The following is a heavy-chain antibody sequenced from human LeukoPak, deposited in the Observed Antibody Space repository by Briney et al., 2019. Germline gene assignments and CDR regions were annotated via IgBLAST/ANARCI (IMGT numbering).Heavy chain of an antibody. CDR3: ARDRFAVTTFSPGFDY. D-gene: IGHD4-17*01. CDR1: GFTFSSYA. CDR2: ISYDGSNK. J-gene: IGHJ4*02. Sequence: GGSLRLSCAASGFTFSSYAMHWVRQAPGKGLEWVVVISYDGSNKYYADSVKGRFTISRDNSKNTLYLQMNSLRAEDTAVYYCARDRFAVTTFSPGFDYWGQGTLVTVSS. V-gene: IGHV3-30*04.